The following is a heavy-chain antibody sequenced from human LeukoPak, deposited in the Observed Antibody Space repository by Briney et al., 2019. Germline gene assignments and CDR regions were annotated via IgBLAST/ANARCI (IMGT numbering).Heavy chain of an antibody. CDR1: GFTFTYYG. Sequence: GGSLRLSCGASGFTFTYYGMHWVRQAPGKGLEWVTFVRSDGSDRYYADSVKGRFTFSRDNSKNTVYLQMNSLRPEDTAVYYCVRDRDWAFDYWGQGSLVTVSS. V-gene: IGHV3-30*02. J-gene: IGHJ4*02. D-gene: IGHD2-21*02. CDR3: VRDRDWAFDY. CDR2: VRSDGSDR.